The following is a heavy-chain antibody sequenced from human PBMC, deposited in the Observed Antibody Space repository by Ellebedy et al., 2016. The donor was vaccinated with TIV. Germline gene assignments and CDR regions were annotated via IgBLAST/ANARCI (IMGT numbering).Heavy chain of an antibody. CDR3: ARAYDFWSGYSDYYYYYGMDV. D-gene: IGHD3-3*01. CDR2: INHSGST. V-gene: IGHV4-34*01. CDR1: GGSFSGYY. Sequence: SETLSLTCAVYGGSFSGYYWSWIRQPPGKGLEWIGEINHSGSTNYNPSLKSRVTISVDTSKNQFSLKLSSVTAADTAVYYCARAYDFWSGYSDYYYYYGMDVWGQGTTVTVSS. J-gene: IGHJ6*02.